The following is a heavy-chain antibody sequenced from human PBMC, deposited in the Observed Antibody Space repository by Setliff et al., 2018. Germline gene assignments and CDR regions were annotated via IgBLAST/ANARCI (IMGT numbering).Heavy chain of an antibody. Sequence: SETLSLTCAVSGYSISSGFSWVWTRQSPGKGLEWIGRILFSGDTYYNTSLNSRVTISADTSKNHFSLRMTPVSAADTPVYYCAKEHVVISFVTNTHHHYGMDVWGQGATVTVSS. CDR3: AKEHVVISFVTNTHHHYGMDV. CDR1: GYSISSGFS. CDR2: ILFSGDT. V-gene: IGHV4-38-2*02. J-gene: IGHJ6*02. D-gene: IGHD2-8*01.